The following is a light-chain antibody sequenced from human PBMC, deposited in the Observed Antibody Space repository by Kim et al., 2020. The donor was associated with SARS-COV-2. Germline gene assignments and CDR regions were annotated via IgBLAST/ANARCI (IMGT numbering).Light chain of an antibody. Sequence: SVSPGERATLSCRASQSVSSNLAWYQQKPGQAPRLLIYGASTRATGIPARFSGSGSGTDFTLTVSSLQSEDFAVYSCQQYHNSHNTFGQGTKLEI. CDR1: QSVSSN. J-gene: IGKJ2*01. V-gene: IGKV3-15*01. CDR3: QQYHNSHNT. CDR2: GAS.